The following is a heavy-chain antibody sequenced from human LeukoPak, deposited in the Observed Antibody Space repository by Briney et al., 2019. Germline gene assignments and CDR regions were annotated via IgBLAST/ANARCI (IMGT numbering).Heavy chain of an antibody. CDR2: THSSGNT. D-gene: IGHD3-22*01. Sequence: SQTLSLTCTVSGGSISGYYWSWIRQPPGKGLEWIGYTHSSGNTNYNPSLKSRVTILVDTSKNQFSLKLSSVTAADTAVYYCARVRGYYYDSSGYYYGPDAFDIWGQGTMVTVSS. J-gene: IGHJ3*02. V-gene: IGHV4-59*12. CDR1: GGSISGYY. CDR3: ARVRGYYYDSSGYYYGPDAFDI.